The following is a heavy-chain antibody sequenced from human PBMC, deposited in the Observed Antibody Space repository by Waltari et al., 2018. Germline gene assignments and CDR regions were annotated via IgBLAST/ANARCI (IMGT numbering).Heavy chain of an antibody. Sequence: QVQLVQSGAEVKKPGSSVKVSCKASGGPFSSYAISWVRQAPGQGLEWMGGIIPIFGTANYAQKFQGRVTITADESTSTAYMELSSLRSEDTAVYYCARDRFIPVHYYYYGMDVWGQGTTVTVSS. CDR2: IIPIFGTA. CDR3: ARDRFIPVHYYYYGMDV. J-gene: IGHJ6*02. V-gene: IGHV1-69*12. D-gene: IGHD3-10*01. CDR1: GGPFSSYA.